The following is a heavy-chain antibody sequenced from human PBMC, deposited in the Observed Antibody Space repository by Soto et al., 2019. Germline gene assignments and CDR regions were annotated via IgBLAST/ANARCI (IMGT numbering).Heavy chain of an antibody. CDR2: ISGSGGST. J-gene: IGHJ4*02. CDR3: AKVVGTYYYDSSGYPVLEY. V-gene: IGHV3-23*01. D-gene: IGHD3-22*01. Sequence: PVGSLRLSCASSVFTFSSYAMSCVRQAPGKWLEWVSAISGSGGSTYYADSVKGRFTISRDNSKNTLYLQMNSLRAEDTAVYYCAKVVGTYYYDSSGYPVLEYWGQGTLVSVSS. CDR1: VFTFSSYA.